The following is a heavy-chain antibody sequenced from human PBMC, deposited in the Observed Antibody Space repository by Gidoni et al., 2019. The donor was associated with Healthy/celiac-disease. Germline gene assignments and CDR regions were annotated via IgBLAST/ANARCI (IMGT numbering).Heavy chain of an antibody. Sequence: EVQLVESGGGLVQPGGSLRLSCAASGFTFSRYAIGWVRQAPGKGLEWVSAISGSGGSTYYADSVKGRFTISRDNSKNTLYLQMNSLRAEDTAVYYCAKGIYSSSEYYGMDVWGQGTTVTVSS. CDR2: ISGSGGST. CDR3: AKGIYSSSEYYGMDV. V-gene: IGHV3-23*04. CDR1: GFTFSRYA. J-gene: IGHJ6*02. D-gene: IGHD6-6*01.